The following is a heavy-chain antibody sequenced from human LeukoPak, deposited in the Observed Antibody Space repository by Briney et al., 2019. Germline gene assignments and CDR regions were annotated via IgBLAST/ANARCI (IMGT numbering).Heavy chain of an antibody. D-gene: IGHD2-15*01. CDR2: IYTSGST. J-gene: IGHJ6*02. CDR1: GGSISSYY. Sequence: SETLSLTCTVSGGSISSYYWSWIRQPAGKGLEWIGRIYTSGSTNYNPSLKSRVTMSVDTSKNQFSLKLSSVTAADTAVYYCARGCSGGSCYPDYDYYGMDVWGQGNTVTVSS. CDR3: ARGCSGGSCYPDYDYYGMDV. V-gene: IGHV4-4*07.